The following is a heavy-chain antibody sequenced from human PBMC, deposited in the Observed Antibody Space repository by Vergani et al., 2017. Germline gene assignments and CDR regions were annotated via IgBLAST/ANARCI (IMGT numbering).Heavy chain of an antibody. D-gene: IGHD6-13*01. CDR1: GGSISSYY. V-gene: IGHV4-59*08. Sequence: QLQLQESGPGLVKPSETLSLTCTVSGGSISSYYWSWIRQPPGKGLEWIGYIYYSGRTNYNPSHKSRVTITVDTSKNQFSLKLSSVTAADTAVYYCARHLGGSVWVAANWFDPWGQGTLVTVSS. J-gene: IGHJ5*02. CDR2: IYYSGRT. CDR3: ARHLGGSVWVAANWFDP.